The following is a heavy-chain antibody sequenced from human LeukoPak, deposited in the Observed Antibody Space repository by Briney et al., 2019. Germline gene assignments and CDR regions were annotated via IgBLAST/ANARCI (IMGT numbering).Heavy chain of an antibody. J-gene: IGHJ4*02. CDR2: IYTSGST. CDR1: GGSISSYY. V-gene: IGHV4-4*07. CDR3: ARENSGSYREFDY. Sequence: SETLSLTRAVSGGSISSYYWSWIRQPAGKGLEWIGRIYTSGSTNYNASLKSRVSMSVDTSKNQFSLKLSSVTAADTAVFYCARENSGSYREFDYWGQGTLVTVSS. D-gene: IGHD1-26*01.